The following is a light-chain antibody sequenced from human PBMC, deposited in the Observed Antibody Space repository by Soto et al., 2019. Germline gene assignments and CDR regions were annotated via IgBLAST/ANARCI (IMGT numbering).Light chain of an antibody. V-gene: IGLV3-1*01. CDR1: KLGDKY. CDR2: QDS. Sequence: SYELTQPPSVSVSPGQTASITCSGDKLGDKYACWYQQKPGQSPVLVIYQDSKRPSGTPERFSGSNSGNTATLTISGTQAMDEADYYCQAWDRSTVVFGGGTKVTVL. J-gene: IGLJ2*01. CDR3: QAWDRSTVV.